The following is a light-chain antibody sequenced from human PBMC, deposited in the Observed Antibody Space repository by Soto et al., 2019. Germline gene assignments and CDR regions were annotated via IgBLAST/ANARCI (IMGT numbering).Light chain of an antibody. CDR3: QQYSSSPYT. CDR2: GAS. Sequence: EMVLTQSPGTLSLSPGERATLSCRASQSVSSSYLAWYQQKPGQAPRLLIYGASSRATGIPDRFSGSGSGTDLTLTISRLEPEDFAVYYCQQYSSSPYTFGQGTKLEIK. J-gene: IGKJ2*01. V-gene: IGKV3-20*01. CDR1: QSVSSSY.